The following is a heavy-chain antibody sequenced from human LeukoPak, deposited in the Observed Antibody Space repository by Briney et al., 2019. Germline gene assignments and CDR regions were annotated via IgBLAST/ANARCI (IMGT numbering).Heavy chain of an antibody. V-gene: IGHV1-2*02. CDR3: ARDVGFQNQFNAFDI. J-gene: IGHJ3*02. D-gene: IGHD1-14*01. CDR1: GYTFTGYY. Sequence: ASVKVSCKASGYTFTGYYMHWVGQAPGQGLEWMGWINPNSGGTNYAQKFQGRVTMTRDTSISTAYMELSRLRSDDTAVYYCARDVGFQNQFNAFDIWGQGTMVTVSS. CDR2: INPNSGGT.